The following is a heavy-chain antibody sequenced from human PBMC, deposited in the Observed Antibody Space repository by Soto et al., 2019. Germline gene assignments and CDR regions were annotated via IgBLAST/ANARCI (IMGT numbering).Heavy chain of an antibody. CDR3: ARVPPSDYGDYEVDY. Sequence: GGSLRLSCAASGFTVSSNYMSWVRQAPGKGLEWVSVIYSGGSTYYADSVKGRFTISRDNSKNTLYLQMNSLGAEDTAVYYCARVPPSDYGDYEVDYWGQGTLVTVSS. J-gene: IGHJ4*02. CDR2: IYSGGST. CDR1: GFTVSSNY. D-gene: IGHD4-17*01. V-gene: IGHV3-66*01.